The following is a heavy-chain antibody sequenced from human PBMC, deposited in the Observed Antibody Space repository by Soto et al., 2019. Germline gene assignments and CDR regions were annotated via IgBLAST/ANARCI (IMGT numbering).Heavy chain of an antibody. D-gene: IGHD3-22*01. CDR2: IVPIFGTR. CDR3: ARPYEGGYSSNHHYYYALDV. J-gene: IGHJ6*02. Sequence: QVQLVQSGAEVKQPGSSVKVSCKISGGTFSRYSISWVRQAPGQGLEWMGGIVPIFGTRNYAQKFQDRVTITTDESATTAHMELSNLRSEDTAVYYCARPYEGGYSSNHHYYYALDVWGQGTAVTVSS. V-gene: IGHV1-69*01. CDR1: GGTFSRYS.